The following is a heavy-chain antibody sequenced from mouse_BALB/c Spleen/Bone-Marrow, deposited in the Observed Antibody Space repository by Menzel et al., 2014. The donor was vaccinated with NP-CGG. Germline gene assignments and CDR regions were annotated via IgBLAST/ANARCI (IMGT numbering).Heavy chain of an antibody. CDR2: TWTGGGT. J-gene: IGHJ2*01. CDR3: VRSGGYKGFDY. V-gene: IGHV2-9-2*01. D-gene: IGHD3-1*01. Sequence: VHLVESGPGLVAPSQSLSITCTVSGFSLSSHDISWIRQPPGKGLEWLGVTWTGGGTNYNSAFMSRLSISKDDSKSQVFLKMNSLQTDDTAIYYCVRSGGYKGFDYWGQGTTLTVSS. CDR1: GFSLSSHD.